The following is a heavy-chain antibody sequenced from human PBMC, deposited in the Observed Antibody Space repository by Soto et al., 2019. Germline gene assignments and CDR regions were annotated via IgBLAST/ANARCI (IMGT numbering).Heavy chain of an antibody. J-gene: IGHJ4*01. CDR3: ASTIVATIC. Sequence: GGSLRLSCAASGFTVSSNYMSWVRQAPGKGLEWVSVIYSGGSTYYADSVKGRFTISRDNSKSTLYLQMNSLRAGDTAVYYCASTIVATICWGQEPWSPSPQ. CDR1: GFTVSSNY. CDR2: IYSGGST. D-gene: IGHD5-12*01. V-gene: IGHV3-53*01.